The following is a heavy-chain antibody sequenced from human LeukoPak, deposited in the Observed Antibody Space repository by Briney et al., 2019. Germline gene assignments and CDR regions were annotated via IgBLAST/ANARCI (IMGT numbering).Heavy chain of an antibody. CDR1: GFTFSSYS. Sequence: GGSLRLSCAASGFTFSSYSMNWVRQAPGKGLEWVSSISSSSSYIYYSDSVKGRFTISRDNAKNSLYLQMNSLRAEDTAAYYCASCSGGSCYSGRIDYWGQGTLVTVS. J-gene: IGHJ4*02. CDR2: ISSSSSYI. CDR3: ASCSGGSCYSGRIDY. V-gene: IGHV3-21*01. D-gene: IGHD2-15*01.